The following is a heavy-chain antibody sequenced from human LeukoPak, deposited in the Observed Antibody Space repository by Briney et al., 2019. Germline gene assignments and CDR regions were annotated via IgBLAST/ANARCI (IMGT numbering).Heavy chain of an antibody. CDR3: ARHATVVPPHYFDY. D-gene: IGHD4-23*01. Sequence: SETLSLTCTVSGGSISSYYWSWIRQPPGKGLEWIGYIYYSGSTNYNPSLKSRVTISLDTSKNQISLKLSSVTAADTAVYYCARHATVVPPHYFDYWGQGTLVTVSS. V-gene: IGHV4-59*08. CDR1: GGSISSYY. CDR2: IYYSGST. J-gene: IGHJ4*02.